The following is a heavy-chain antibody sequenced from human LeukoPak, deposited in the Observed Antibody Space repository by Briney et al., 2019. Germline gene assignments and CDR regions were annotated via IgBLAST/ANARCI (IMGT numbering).Heavy chain of an antibody. Sequence: ASVKVSCKASGYTFTGYYMHWVRQAPGQGLEWTGWINPNSGGTNYVQKFRGRVTMTTNTSTSTAYMELRSLRSDDTAIYYCAREGRYYYYYMDVWGKGTTVTVSS. CDR1: GYTFTGYY. CDR2: INPNSGGT. CDR3: AREGRYYYYYMDV. V-gene: IGHV1-2*02. J-gene: IGHJ6*03.